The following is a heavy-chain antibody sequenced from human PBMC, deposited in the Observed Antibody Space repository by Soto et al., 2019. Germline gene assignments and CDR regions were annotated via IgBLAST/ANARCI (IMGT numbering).Heavy chain of an antibody. CDR2: IYYSGNT. Sequence: QLQLQESGPGLVKPSETLSLTCSVSGDSISSSFYYWGWIRQPPGKGLEWIGSIYYSGNTYDNPSLKSRVTISVDTSKNQFSLKLSSVTAADTAVYYCARHGLDLARGKYFDFWGQGILVTVSS. D-gene: IGHD1-26*01. CDR1: GDSISSSFYY. CDR3: ARHGLDLARGKYFDF. V-gene: IGHV4-39*01. J-gene: IGHJ4*02.